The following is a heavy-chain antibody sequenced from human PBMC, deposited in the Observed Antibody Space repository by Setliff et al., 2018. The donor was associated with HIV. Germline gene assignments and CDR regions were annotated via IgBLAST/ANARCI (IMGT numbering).Heavy chain of an antibody. V-gene: IGHV4-38-2*02. Sequence: SETLSLTCTVSGYSISGGYYWGWIRQPPGKGLEWIGSIYHSGSTYYNPSLKSRVTISVDTSKNQFSLKLSSVTAADTAVYYCARAMRGVVVTNMYYYYGMDVWGQGTTVTVSS. CDR3: ARAMRGVVVTNMYYYYGMDV. J-gene: IGHJ6*02. CDR1: GYSISGGYY. D-gene: IGHD2-21*02. CDR2: IYHSGST.